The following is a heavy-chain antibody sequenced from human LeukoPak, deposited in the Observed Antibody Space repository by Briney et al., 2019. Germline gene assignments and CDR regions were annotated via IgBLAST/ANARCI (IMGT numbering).Heavy chain of an antibody. CDR2: IRYDGNNK. CDR3: AKGREKYCTSTSCYHDY. D-gene: IGHD2-2*01. J-gene: IGHJ4*02. CDR1: GFTFSSYG. Sequence: GGSLRLSXAASGFTFSSYGMHWVCQAPGKGLEWVAFIRYDGNNKYYADSVKGRFTISRDNSENTLYLQMNSLRVEDTAVYFCAKGREKYCTSTSCYHDYWGQGTLVTVSS. V-gene: IGHV3-30*02.